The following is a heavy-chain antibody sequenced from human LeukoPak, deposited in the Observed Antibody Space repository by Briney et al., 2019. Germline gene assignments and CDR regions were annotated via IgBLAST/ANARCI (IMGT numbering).Heavy chain of an antibody. Sequence: SETLSLTCTVSGGSISSNYWGWIRQPPGKGLEWIGYMYHSGTTNYNPSLKSRVTISVDTSKNQFSLKLTSVTAADTAVYYCARWGGSSSNFDYWGQGTLVTVSS. CDR3: ARWGGSSSNFDY. J-gene: IGHJ4*02. CDR1: GGSISSNY. D-gene: IGHD6-6*01. CDR2: MYHSGTT. V-gene: IGHV4-59*13.